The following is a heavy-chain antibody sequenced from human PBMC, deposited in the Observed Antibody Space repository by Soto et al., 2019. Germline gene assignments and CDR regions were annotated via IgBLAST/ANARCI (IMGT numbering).Heavy chain of an antibody. CDR1: GGSFSGYH. Sequence: SETLSLTCAVYGGSFSGYHWSWIRQPPGKGLEWIGEINHSGSTNYNPSLKSRVTISLDTSKNQFFLKLSSVTAADTAVYYCARGRAGTYYYYGMDVWGHGTTVTVSS. V-gene: IGHV4-34*01. CDR3: ARGRAGTYYYYGMDV. J-gene: IGHJ6*02. D-gene: IGHD1-1*01. CDR2: INHSGST.